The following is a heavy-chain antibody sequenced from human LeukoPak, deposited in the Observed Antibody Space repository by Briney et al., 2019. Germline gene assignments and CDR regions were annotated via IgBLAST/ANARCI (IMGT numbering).Heavy chain of an antibody. Sequence: GGSLRLSCAASGFTFSSYSMNWVRQAPGKGLEWVSSISSSSSTYIHYADALKGRFTISRDNAKNSLFLQINSLRAEDTAVYYCARKGATTSASHFDYWGQGTLVTVSS. J-gene: IGHJ4*02. CDR1: GFTFSSYS. CDR3: ARKGATTSASHFDY. CDR2: ISSSSSTYI. D-gene: IGHD1-26*01. V-gene: IGHV3-21*01.